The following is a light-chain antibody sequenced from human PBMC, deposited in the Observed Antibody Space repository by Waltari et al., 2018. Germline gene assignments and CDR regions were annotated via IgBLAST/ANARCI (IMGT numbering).Light chain of an antibody. J-gene: IGKJ2*01. Sequence: EIVLTQSPATLSLSPGATATLSCRASQSVSTYISCYQQQPGQTPRLLIYDVIRRATGITARFSGSGLGTELTLTISSLEPEDFAVYYCQQLYNWPRGAFGQGTKLEI. CDR1: QSVSTY. CDR2: DVI. V-gene: IGKV3-11*01. CDR3: QQLYNWPRGA.